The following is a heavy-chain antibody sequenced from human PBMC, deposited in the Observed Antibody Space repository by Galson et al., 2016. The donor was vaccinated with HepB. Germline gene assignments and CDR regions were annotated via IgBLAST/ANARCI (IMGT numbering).Heavy chain of an antibody. CDR1: GDSISSSNW. V-gene: IGHV4-4*02. D-gene: IGHD6-19*01. Sequence: ETLSLTCAVSGDSISSSNWWSWVRQPPGKGLEWIGEVYHSGSTNYKSSLQSRVTILMDKSKNQFSLWLSSVTAADTAMYYCARDRGGWSGRHSGGMDVWGQGTTVTVSS. CDR2: VYHSGST. CDR3: ARDRGGWSGRHSGGMDV. J-gene: IGHJ6*02.